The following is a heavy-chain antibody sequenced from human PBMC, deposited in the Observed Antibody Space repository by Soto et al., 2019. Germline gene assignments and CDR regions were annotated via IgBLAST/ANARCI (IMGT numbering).Heavy chain of an antibody. V-gene: IGHV3-7*05. J-gene: IGHJ4*02. Sequence: GGSLRLSCAASGFTFSSYWMSWVRQAPGKGLEWVAKMAQDGSEKYYVDSVKGRFTISRDNAKNSLYLQMYSLRAEDTAVYYCATQSSSGYHFFDAWGQGTLVTVSS. CDR3: ATQSSSGYHFFDA. D-gene: IGHD6-6*01. CDR1: GFTFSSYW. CDR2: MAQDGSEK.